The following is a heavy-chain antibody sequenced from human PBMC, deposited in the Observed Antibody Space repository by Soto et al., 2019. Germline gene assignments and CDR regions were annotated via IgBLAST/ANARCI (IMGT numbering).Heavy chain of an antibody. V-gene: IGHV3-23*01. J-gene: IGHJ4*02. CDR2: ISGSGGST. CDR3: AKDPYCSGGSCYSYYFDY. Sequence: EVQLLESGGGLVQPGGSLRLSCAASGFTFSSYAMSWVRQAPGKGLEWVSAISGSGGSTYYADSVKGRFTISRDNSKNTLYLQRNSLRAEDTAVYYCAKDPYCSGGSCYSYYFDYWDQGTLVTVSS. D-gene: IGHD2-15*01. CDR1: GFTFSSYA.